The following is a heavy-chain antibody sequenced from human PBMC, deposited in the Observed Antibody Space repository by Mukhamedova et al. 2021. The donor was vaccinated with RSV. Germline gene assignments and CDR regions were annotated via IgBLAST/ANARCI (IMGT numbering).Heavy chain of an antibody. Sequence: WVGSIYYSGSTYYNPSLKSRVTISVDTSKNQFSLKLSSVTAADTAVYYCARDRTLYCSSTSCYTGRYYYYYMYVWGKGTTVTVAS. D-gene: IGHD2-2*02. V-gene: IGHV4-38-2*02. CDR2: IYYSGST. CDR3: ARDRTLYCSSTSCYTGRYYYYYMYV. J-gene: IGHJ6*03.